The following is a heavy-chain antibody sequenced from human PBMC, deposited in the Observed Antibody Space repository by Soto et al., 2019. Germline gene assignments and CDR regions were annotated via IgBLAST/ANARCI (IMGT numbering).Heavy chain of an antibody. CDR1: GGSFSGYY. CDR3: ARGFKSGDAAVTATLYYFDY. Sequence: QVQLQQWGAGLLKPSETLSLTCAVYGGSFSGYYWSWIHQPPGKGLEWIGEINHSGSTNYNPSLKSRVTISVDTSKNQFSLKLSSVTAADTAVYYCARGFKSGDAAVTATLYYFDYWGQGTLVTVSS. J-gene: IGHJ4*02. D-gene: IGHD2-21*02. V-gene: IGHV4-34*01. CDR2: INHSGST.